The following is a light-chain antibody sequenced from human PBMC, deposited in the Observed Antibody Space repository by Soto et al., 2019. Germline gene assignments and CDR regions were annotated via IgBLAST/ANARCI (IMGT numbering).Light chain of an antibody. CDR1: RSNIGSHF. Sequence: QSVLTQPPSVSAAPGQKVTMSCSGRRSNIGSHFVAWYQQLPGTAPKLLIYDDTKRPYGIPGRFSGSKSGTSATLGITGLQTGDEADYYCGTWDSSLSVVVFGGGTKLTVL. J-gene: IGLJ3*02. CDR3: GTWDSSLSVVV. V-gene: IGLV1-51*01. CDR2: DDT.